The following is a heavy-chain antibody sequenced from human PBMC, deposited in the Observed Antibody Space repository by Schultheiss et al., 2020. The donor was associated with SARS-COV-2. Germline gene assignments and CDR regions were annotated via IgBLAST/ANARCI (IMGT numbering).Heavy chain of an antibody. CDR2: ISAYNGNT. Sequence: ASVKVSCKASGYTLTSYGISWVRQAPGQGLEWMGWISAYNGNTNYAQKLQGRVTMITDTSTSTAYMELRSLRFDDTAEYYCAREPGPYSGYDRGEFDYWGQGTLVTVSS. D-gene: IGHD5-12*01. CDR1: GYTLTSYG. J-gene: IGHJ4*02. CDR3: AREPGPYSGYDRGEFDY. V-gene: IGHV1-18*01.